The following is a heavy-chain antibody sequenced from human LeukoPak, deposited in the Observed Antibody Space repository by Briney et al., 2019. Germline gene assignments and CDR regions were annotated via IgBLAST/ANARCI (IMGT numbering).Heavy chain of an antibody. V-gene: IGHV3-21*01. D-gene: IGHD3-10*01. CDR3: ARSELGYNYHYMDV. J-gene: IGHJ6*03. Sequence: GRSLRLSCAASGFTLSNYNMNWVRQAPGKGLEWVSSISSSSSYIYYTDSVKGRFTISRDNAKNSLYLQMNSLRAEDTAVYYCARSELGYNYHYMDVWGKGTTVTISS. CDR2: ISSSSSYI. CDR1: GFTLSNYN.